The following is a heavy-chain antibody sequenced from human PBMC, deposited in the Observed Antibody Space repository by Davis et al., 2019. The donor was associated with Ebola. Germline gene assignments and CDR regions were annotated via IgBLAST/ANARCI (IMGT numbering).Heavy chain of an antibody. V-gene: IGHV3-9*01. CDR1: GFTFDDYA. D-gene: IGHD1-26*01. Sequence: SLKISCAASGFTFDDYAMHWVRQAPGKGLEWVSGIGWNSGSIGYADSVKGRFTISRDNAKNSLYLQMTSLRVEDTAVYYCVKEGTTTIWVDSDNWGQGTLVTVAS. CDR3: VKEGTTTIWVDSDN. J-gene: IGHJ4*02. CDR2: IGWNSGSI.